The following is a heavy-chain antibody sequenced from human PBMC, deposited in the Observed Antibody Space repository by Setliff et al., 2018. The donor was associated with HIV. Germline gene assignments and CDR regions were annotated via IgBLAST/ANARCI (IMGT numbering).Heavy chain of an antibody. D-gene: IGHD5-12*01. CDR3: ARVDSGYDLAYYYDMGV. CDR2: ISSSGYM. Sequence: GGSLRLSCAASGFTFSNYNMNWVRQVPGKGLEWVSSISSSGYMHYADSVKGRFTISRDNAKNSLYLQMNSLRAEDTAVYYCARVDSGYDLAYYYDMGVWGTGTAFTGSS. CDR1: GFTFSNYN. V-gene: IGHV3-21*01. J-gene: IGHJ6*03.